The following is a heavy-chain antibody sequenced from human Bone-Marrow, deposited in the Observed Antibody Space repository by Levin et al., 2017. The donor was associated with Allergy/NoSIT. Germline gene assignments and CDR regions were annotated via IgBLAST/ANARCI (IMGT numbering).Heavy chain of an antibody. J-gene: IGHJ6*02. Sequence: ASVKVSCKASGYTFTSYDINWVRQATGQGLEWMGWMNPNSGNTGYAQKFQGRVTMTRNTSISTAYMELSSLRSEDTAVYYCARGRCDYYGSDSAGGMDVWGQGTTVTVSS. CDR2: MNPNSGNT. D-gene: IGHD3-10*01. CDR3: ARGRCDYYGSDSAGGMDV. CDR1: GYTFTSYD. V-gene: IGHV1-8*01.